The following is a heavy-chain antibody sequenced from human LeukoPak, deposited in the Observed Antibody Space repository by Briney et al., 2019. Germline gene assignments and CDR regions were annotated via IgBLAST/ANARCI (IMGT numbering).Heavy chain of an antibody. CDR3: ARTTEGGYNYGYFYYYYMDV. CDR1: GVSISYYY. Sequence: PSETLSLTCTVSGVSISYYYWSWIRQPPGKGLEWIGYIYYSGSTNYKSSLKSRVTISVDTSKNQFSLKLRSVTAADTAVYYCARTTEGGYNYGYFYYYYMDVWGKGTTVTISS. D-gene: IGHD5-18*01. J-gene: IGHJ6*03. V-gene: IGHV4-59*01. CDR2: IYYSGST.